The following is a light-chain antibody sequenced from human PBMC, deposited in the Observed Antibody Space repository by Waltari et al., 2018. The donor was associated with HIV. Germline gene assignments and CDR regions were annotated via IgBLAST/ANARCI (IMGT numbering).Light chain of an antibody. V-gene: IGLV1-47*01. J-gene: IGLJ2*01. CDR1: SSHIGRNY. Sequence: QSVLTQPPSASGTPGQRVTSSCSGSSSHIGRNYVYWYQQLPGPAPKLLIYTNKQRPSGVSVRFSGSKSGTSASLAISGLRSEDEADYYCAAWEASLSVVFGGGTKLTVL. CDR3: AAWEASLSVV. CDR2: TNK.